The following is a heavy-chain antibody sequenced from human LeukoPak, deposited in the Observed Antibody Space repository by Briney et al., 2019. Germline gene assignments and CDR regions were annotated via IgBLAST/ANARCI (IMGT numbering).Heavy chain of an antibody. J-gene: IGHJ5*02. CDR3: ARGITMVRGVTRGNWFDP. CDR2: INHSGIT. Sequence: PSETLSLTCAVYGGSFSGYYWSWIRQPPGKGLEWIGEINHSGITHYNPSLKSRVTISADTSKNQLSLKLNSVTAADTAVYYCARGITMVRGVTRGNWFDPWGQGTLVTVSS. V-gene: IGHV4-34*01. CDR1: GGSFSGYY. D-gene: IGHD3-10*01.